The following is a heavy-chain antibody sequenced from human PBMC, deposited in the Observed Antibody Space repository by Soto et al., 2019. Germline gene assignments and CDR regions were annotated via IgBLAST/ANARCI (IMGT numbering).Heavy chain of an antibody. D-gene: IGHD6-19*01. CDR1: GFTFSSYA. CDR3: AKGGWTIRRVAGIEYFQH. J-gene: IGHJ1*01. V-gene: IGHV3-23*01. Sequence: EVQLLESGGGLVQPGGSLRLSCAASGFTFSSYAMSWVRQAPGKGLEWVSAISGSGGSTYYADSVKGRFTISRDNSKNTLYLQMNSPRAEDTAVYYCAKGGWTIRRVAGIEYFQHWGQGTLVTVSS. CDR2: ISGSGGST.